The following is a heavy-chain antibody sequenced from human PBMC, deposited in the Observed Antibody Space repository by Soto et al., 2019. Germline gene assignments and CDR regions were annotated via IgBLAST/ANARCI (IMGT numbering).Heavy chain of an antibody. Sequence: EVQLLESGGGLVQPGGSLRLSCAASGFTFSSYAMSWVRQAPGKGLEWVSAISGSGGSTYYADSVKGRFTISRDNSKNTLDLQMNSLRAEDTAVYYCARRIMITFGDFTGWFDPWGQGTLVTVSS. CDR3: ARRIMITFGDFTGWFDP. V-gene: IGHV3-23*01. CDR1: GFTFSSYA. J-gene: IGHJ5*02. D-gene: IGHD3-16*01. CDR2: ISGSGGST.